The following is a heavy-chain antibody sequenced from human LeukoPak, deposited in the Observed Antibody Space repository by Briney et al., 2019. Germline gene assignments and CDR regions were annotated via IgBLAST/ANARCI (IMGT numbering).Heavy chain of an antibody. J-gene: IGHJ3*02. CDR2: ISGRGGST. CDR3: AKVNSGYSSSWYSAFDI. Sequence: GGSLRLSCAASGFTLSSLAMSWVRQAPGKGLEWVSAISGRGGSTYYADSVKGRFTASRDNSKNTLYLQMNSERAEDTAVYYCAKVNSGYSSSWYSAFDIWGQGTMVTVS. D-gene: IGHD6-13*01. CDR1: GFTLSSLA. V-gene: IGHV3-23*01.